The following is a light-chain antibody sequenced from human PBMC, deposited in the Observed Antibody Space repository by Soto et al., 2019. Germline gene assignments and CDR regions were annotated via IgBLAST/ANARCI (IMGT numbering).Light chain of an antibody. CDR2: AAS. Sequence: DIQMTQSPSSLSASVGDRVTITCRASLTISSYLNWYQQKSGKAPKLLISAASSLESGVPPRFSGSGSGTDFTLTITSLQPKDFATYYCQQSHSIPWTFGQGTKVDIK. CDR3: QQSHSIPWT. J-gene: IGKJ1*01. CDR1: LTISSY. V-gene: IGKV1-39*01.